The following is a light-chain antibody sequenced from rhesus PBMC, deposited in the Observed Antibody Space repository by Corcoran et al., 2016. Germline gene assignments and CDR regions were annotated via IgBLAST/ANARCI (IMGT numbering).Light chain of an antibody. CDR1: ERVGSY. V-gene: IGKV3-40*03. CDR3: QQYDDLLWT. CDR2: NAY. Sequence: EIVMTQSPATLSLSPGETATLSCRASERVGSYLAWYQQKLGQAPKLLVHNAYFRATGIPDRVSGSGSRTEFTLTISSLEPEDFGVYHCQQYDDLLWTFGQGTKVKIK. J-gene: IGKJ1*01.